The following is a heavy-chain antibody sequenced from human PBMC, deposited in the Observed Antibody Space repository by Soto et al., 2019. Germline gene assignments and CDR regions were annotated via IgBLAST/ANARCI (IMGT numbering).Heavy chain of an antibody. CDR1: GYPISSGYY. J-gene: IGHJ4*02. Sequence: SSETLSLTCAVSGYPISSGYYWGWIRQPPGKGLEWIGIIRHSGSTYYNPSLRSRITISVDTSKNQFSLKMPSVTAADTAVYYCARSSGYVPGGYWGQGILVTVSS. V-gene: IGHV4-38-2*01. CDR2: IRHSGST. CDR3: ARSSGYVPGGY. D-gene: IGHD5-12*01.